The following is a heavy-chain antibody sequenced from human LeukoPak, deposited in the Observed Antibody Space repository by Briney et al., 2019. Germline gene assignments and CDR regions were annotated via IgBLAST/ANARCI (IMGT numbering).Heavy chain of an antibody. Sequence: ASVKVSCKASGYTFLGYYMHWVRQAPGQGLEWMGWISAYNGNTNYAQKLQGRVTMTTDTSTSTAYMELRSLRSDDTAVYYCARDYTLTVGTTTYFQHWGQGTLVTVSS. CDR3: ARDYTLTVGTTTYFQH. J-gene: IGHJ1*01. CDR2: ISAYNGNT. V-gene: IGHV1-18*04. CDR1: GYTFLGYY. D-gene: IGHD1-26*01.